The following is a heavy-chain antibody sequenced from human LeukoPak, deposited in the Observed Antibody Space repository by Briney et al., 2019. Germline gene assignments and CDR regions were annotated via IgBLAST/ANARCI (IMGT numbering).Heavy chain of an antibody. CDR3: ARGEYCSSTSCYGLGYNWFDP. Sequence: SETLSLTCTVSGGSISSGSYYWSWIRQPGGKGLEWIGRIYTSGSTNYNPSLKSRVTISVDTSKNQFSLKLSSVTAADTAVYYCARGEYCSSTSCYGLGYNWFDPWGQGTLVTVSS. CDR2: IYTSGST. J-gene: IGHJ5*02. CDR1: GGSISSGSYY. D-gene: IGHD2-2*01. V-gene: IGHV4-61*02.